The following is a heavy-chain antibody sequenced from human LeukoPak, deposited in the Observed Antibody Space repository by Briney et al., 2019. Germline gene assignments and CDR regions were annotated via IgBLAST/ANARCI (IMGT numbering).Heavy chain of an antibody. J-gene: IGHJ4*02. CDR2: MNPNSGNT. D-gene: IGHD4-23*01. CDR1: GYTCTSYD. CDR3: ARGFYGGNRLFDS. Sequence: ASVKVSFKGSGYTCTSYDINWEWQATGQRLEWMGWMNPNSGNTGYAQKFQCRVTMTTTSSISTAYMELGSVRSEDTAVYYCARGFYGGNRLFDSWGQGTPVTVSS. V-gene: IGHV1-8*01.